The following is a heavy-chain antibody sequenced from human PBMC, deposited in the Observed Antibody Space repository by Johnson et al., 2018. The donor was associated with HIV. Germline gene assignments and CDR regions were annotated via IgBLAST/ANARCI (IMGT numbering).Heavy chain of an antibody. CDR1: GFTFSNYG. J-gene: IGHJ3*02. CDR2: IRYDGSNK. V-gene: IGHV3-30*02. Sequence: VHLVESGGGVVRPGGSLRLSCVASGFTFSNYGMHLVRQAPGKWLEWVAFIRYDGSNKYYADSVKGQFTISRDNSKNTLYLQMNSLRAADTAVYYCARSASKYDAFDIWGQGTVVTVSS. CDR3: ARSASKYDAFDI.